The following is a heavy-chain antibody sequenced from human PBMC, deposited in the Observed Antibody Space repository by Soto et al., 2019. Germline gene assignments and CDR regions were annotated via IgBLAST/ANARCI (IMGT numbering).Heavy chain of an antibody. CDR1: GLTFSSYG. V-gene: IGHV3-30*18. D-gene: IGHD1-26*01. CDR3: AKDAADGSYRTHFDY. Sequence: PGGSLRLSCAASGLTFSSYGMHWVRQAPGKGLEWVAVISYDGSNKYYADSVKGRFTISRDNSKNTLYLQMNSLRAEDTAVYYCAKDAADGSYRTHFDYWGQGTLVTVSS. CDR2: ISYDGSNK. J-gene: IGHJ4*02.